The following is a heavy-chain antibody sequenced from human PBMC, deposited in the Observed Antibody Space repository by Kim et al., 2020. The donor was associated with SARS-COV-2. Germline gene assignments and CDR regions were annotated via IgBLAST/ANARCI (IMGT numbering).Heavy chain of an antibody. D-gene: IGHD3-10*01. V-gene: IGHV4-34*01. J-gene: IGHJ4*02. CDR3: ARDLGSVSYYGF. Sequence: SDNPSLTIRVTISVDTSKNQFSLKLRSVTAADTAVYYCARDLGSVSYYGFWGQGTLVTVSS.